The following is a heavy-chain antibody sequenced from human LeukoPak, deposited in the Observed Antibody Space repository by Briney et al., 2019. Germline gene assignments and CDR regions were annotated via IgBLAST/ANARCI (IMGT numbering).Heavy chain of an antibody. D-gene: IGHD2-2*01. CDR2: ISSRGSNT. J-gene: IGHJ6*02. CDR1: AFTFSSYS. CDR3: ARADTPLHCSSTSCYEELERYNGMNV. Sequence: GGSLRLSCAASAFTFSSYSMNWVRQAPGKGLQWVSSISSRGSNTYYADSVKGRFTISRDNAKNSLYLQMNSLRAEDTAVYYCARADTPLHCSSTSCYEELERYNGMNVWGQGTTVTVSS. V-gene: IGHV3-21*01.